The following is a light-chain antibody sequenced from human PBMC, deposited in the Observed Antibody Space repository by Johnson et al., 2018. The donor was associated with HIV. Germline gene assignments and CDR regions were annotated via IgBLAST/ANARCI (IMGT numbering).Light chain of an antibody. CDR2: DNN. Sequence: VLTQPPSVSAAPGQKVTISCSGSSSNIGNNYVSWYQQLPGTAPKLLIYDNNKRPSGIPDRFSGSKSGTSATLGITGLQTGDEADYYCGTWDTSLSAYVFGTGTKVNGL. J-gene: IGLJ1*01. V-gene: IGLV1-51*01. CDR3: GTWDTSLSAYV. CDR1: SSNIGNNY.